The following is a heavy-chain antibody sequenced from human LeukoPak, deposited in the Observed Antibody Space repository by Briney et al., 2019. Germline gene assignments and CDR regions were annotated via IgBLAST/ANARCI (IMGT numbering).Heavy chain of an antibody. Sequence: PSETLSLTCTVSGGSISSYYWSWIRQPPGKGLEWIGYIYYSGSTNYNPSLKSRVTISVDTSKNQFSLKLSSVTAADTAVYYCARASPKGAFDIWGQGTMVTVSS. V-gene: IGHV4-59*01. CDR1: GGSISSYY. J-gene: IGHJ3*02. CDR2: IYYSGST. CDR3: ARASPKGAFDI.